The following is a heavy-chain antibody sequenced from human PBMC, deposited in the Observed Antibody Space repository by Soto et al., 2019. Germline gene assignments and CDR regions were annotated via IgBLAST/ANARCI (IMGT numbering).Heavy chain of an antibody. CDR2: IYHSGST. V-gene: IGHV4-4*02. Sequence: SETLSLTCAVSGGSISGSNWWSWVRQPPGKGLEWIGEIYHSGSTNYNPSLKSRVTISVDKSKNQFSLKLSSVTAADTAVYYCARGQRWGRAPKYYFDYWGQGTLVTVSS. CDR3: ARGQRWGRAPKYYFDY. J-gene: IGHJ4*02. CDR1: GGSISGSNW. D-gene: IGHD3-16*01.